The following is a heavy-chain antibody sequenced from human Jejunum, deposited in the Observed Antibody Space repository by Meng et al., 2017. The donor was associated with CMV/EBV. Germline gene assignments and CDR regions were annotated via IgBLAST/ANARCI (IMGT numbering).Heavy chain of an antibody. D-gene: IGHD3-9*01. J-gene: IGHJ4*02. CDR1: GFTFSSQT. V-gene: IGHV3-23*01. CDR2: IADSGGST. CDR3: ASDIDN. Sequence: EVQLMESGGGLVQPEGSLRLSCAASGFTFSSQTMSWVRQAPGKGLEWVSNIADSGGSTYYADSVKGRFTISRDNSKNTLYLQMNSLRVEDTAIYYCASDIDNWGQGTLVTVDS.